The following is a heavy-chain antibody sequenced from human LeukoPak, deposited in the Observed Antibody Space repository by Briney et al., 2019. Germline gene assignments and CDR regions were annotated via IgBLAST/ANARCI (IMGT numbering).Heavy chain of an antibody. Sequence: RASMKVSCKASGGTFSSYAISWVRQAPGQGLEWMGGIIPISATANYAQKFQGRVTITADESTSTAYMELSSLRSEDTAVYYCARGPITTRSHFDYWGQGTLVTVSS. D-gene: IGHD3-22*01. CDR2: IIPISATA. V-gene: IGHV1-69*13. J-gene: IGHJ4*02. CDR1: GGTFSSYA. CDR3: ARGPITTRSHFDY.